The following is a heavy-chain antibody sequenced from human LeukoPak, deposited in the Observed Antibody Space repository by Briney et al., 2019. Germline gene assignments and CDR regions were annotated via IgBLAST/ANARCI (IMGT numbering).Heavy chain of an antibody. CDR3: ARDKRHSYGRYFDP. Sequence: SETLSLTCSVSGDSISTYHWNWIRKPPGKGLEWIGYMQSTGNSKYNPSLKNRVNIFIDMSRNQFVLNLRSVTAADTAVYYCARDKRHSYGRYFDPWGQGMLVTVSS. CDR1: GDSISTYH. J-gene: IGHJ4*02. D-gene: IGHD5-18*01. V-gene: IGHV4-59*01. CDR2: MQSTGNS.